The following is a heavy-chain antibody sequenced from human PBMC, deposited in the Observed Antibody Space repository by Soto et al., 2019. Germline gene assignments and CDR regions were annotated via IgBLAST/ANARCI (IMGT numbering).Heavy chain of an antibody. CDR1: GGSISSGGYY. J-gene: IGHJ6*03. CDR3: ARSSAMAKYYYYYYYMDV. D-gene: IGHD5-18*01. CDR2: IYYSGST. V-gene: IGHV4-31*03. Sequence: SETLSLTCTVSGGSISSGGYYWSWIRQHPGKGLEWIGYIYYSGSTYYNPSLKSRVTISVDTSKNQFSLKLSSVTAADTAVYYCARSSAMAKYYYYYYYMDVWGKGTTVTVSS.